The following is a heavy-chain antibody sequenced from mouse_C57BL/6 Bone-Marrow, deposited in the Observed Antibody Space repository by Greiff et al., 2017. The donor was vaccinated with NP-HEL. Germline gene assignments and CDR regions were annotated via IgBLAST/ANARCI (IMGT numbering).Heavy chain of an antibody. CDR3: TRDGYYLFAY. Sequence: EVQLVESGEGLVKPGGSLKLSCAASGFTFSSYAMSWVRQTPEKRLEWVAYISSGGDYIYYADTVKGRFTISSDNARNTLYLQMSSLKSEDTAMYYCTRDGYYLFAYWGQGTLVTVSA. V-gene: IGHV5-9-1*02. J-gene: IGHJ3*01. D-gene: IGHD2-3*01. CDR2: ISSGGDYI. CDR1: GFTFSSYA.